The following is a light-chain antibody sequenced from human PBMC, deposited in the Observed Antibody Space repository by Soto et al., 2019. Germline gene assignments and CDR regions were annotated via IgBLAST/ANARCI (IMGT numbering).Light chain of an antibody. CDR2: EVS. Sequence: QSALTQPASVSGSPGQSITISCTGTSSDVGGYNYVSWYQQHPGRAPKLIIFEVSNRPSGVSDRFSGSKSDNTASLTISWLQAEDEADYYCNSYTSRATGVFGGGTKLTVL. CDR3: NSYTSRATGV. CDR1: SSDVGGYNY. J-gene: IGLJ2*01. V-gene: IGLV2-14*01.